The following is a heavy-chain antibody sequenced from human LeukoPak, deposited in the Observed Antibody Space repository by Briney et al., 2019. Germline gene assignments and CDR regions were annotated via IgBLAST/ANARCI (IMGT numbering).Heavy chain of an antibody. Sequence: GGSLRLSCAASGFTLSSYWMSWVRQTPGKGLEWVANIKQDGSEKYYVDSMKGRFTISRDNAKNSLYLQMNSLRAEDTAVYYCARGWSGAFDIWGQGTMVTVSS. V-gene: IGHV3-7*04. D-gene: IGHD6-13*01. J-gene: IGHJ3*02. CDR1: GFTLSSYW. CDR3: ARGWSGAFDI. CDR2: IKQDGSEK.